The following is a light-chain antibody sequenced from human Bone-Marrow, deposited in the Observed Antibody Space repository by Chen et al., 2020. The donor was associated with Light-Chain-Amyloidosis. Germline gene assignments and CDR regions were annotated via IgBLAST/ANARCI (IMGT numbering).Light chain of an antibody. V-gene: IGLV6-57*02. CDR1: SGSIATHY. CDR3: QSYQRSRQVV. CDR2: EVD. Sequence: NFMLPQPTSVSESPGKTVITSCTASSGSIATHYVQWYRQRPGSAPTTVIYEVDQRPSGVPDRFSGSMDRSSGSASLTITGLQPEDEADDSCQSYQRSRQVVVGGGTNLTVL. J-gene: IGLJ2*01.